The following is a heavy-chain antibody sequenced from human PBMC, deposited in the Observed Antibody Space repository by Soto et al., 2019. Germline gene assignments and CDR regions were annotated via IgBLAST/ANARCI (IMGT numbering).Heavy chain of an antibody. V-gene: IGHV3-23*01. CDR2: ISGSGDDT. D-gene: IGHD4-17*01. CDR1: GFTFSAYA. J-gene: IGHJ4*02. Sequence: EVEMLESGGGLVQPGGSLRLSCAASGFTFSAYAMSWVRQPPGKGLERVSDISGSGDDTYYADSVKGRFTISRDNSKNMMYLQMDILRAEDTAVYYCAKRQTSTVTTAFGDWGQGTLVTVSS. CDR3: AKRQTSTVTTAFGD.